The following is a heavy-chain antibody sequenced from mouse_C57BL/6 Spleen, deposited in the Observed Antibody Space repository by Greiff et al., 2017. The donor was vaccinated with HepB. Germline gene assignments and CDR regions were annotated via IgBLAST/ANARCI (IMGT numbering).Heavy chain of an antibody. CDR1: GYSITSGYY. J-gene: IGHJ2*01. CDR3: ARVPIYYGYDLDY. D-gene: IGHD2-2*01. V-gene: IGHV3-6*01. CDR2: ISYDGSN. Sequence: EVKLMESGPGLVKPSQSLSLTCSVTGYSITSGYYWNWIRQFPGNKLEWMGYISYDGSNNYNPSLKNRISITRDTSKNQFFLKLNSVTTEDTATYYCARVPIYYGYDLDYWGQGTTLTVSS.